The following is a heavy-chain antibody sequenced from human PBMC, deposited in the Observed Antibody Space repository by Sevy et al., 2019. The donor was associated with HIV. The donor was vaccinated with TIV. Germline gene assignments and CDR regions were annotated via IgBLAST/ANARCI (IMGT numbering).Heavy chain of an antibody. V-gene: IGHV4-30-2*01. J-gene: IGHJ3*02. CDR3: ARDGCTLTTPGAFDI. Sequence: SETLSLTCTVSGGSISSGSYSWNWIRQPPGKGLEWIGYIYHSGNTYYNPSLKSRLTISVDRSKNQLSLKLSSVTAADTAMYYCARDGCTLTTPGAFDIWCQGTMVTGSS. CDR1: GGSISSGSYS. D-gene: IGHD4-17*01. CDR2: IYHSGNT.